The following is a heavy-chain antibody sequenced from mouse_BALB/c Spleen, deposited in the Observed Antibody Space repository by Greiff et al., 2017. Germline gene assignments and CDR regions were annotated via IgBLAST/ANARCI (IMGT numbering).Heavy chain of an antibody. CDR3: ARGLRLRYFGD. J-gene: IGHJ2*01. Sequence: QVQLKESGPGLAAPSQSLSITCTVPGFSLTSYGVHWVRQPPGKGLEWLGVIWAGGSTNYNSALMSRLSMSKDNSKRQVFLKMNSLQTDATAMYYCARGLRLRYFGDWGQGTTLTVSS. V-gene: IGHV2-9*02. D-gene: IGHD1-2*01. CDR1: GFSLTSYG. CDR2: IWAGGST.